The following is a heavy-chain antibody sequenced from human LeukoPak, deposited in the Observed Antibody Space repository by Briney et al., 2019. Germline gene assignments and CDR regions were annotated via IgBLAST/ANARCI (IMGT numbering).Heavy chain of an antibody. J-gene: IGHJ5*02. Sequence: PSETLSLTCTVSGGSVSSGSYYWSWIRQPPGKGLEWIGYIYYSGSTNYNPSLKSRVTISVDTSRNQFSLKLSSVTAVDTAVYYCARDRTRAAAGIFWFDPWGQGTLVTVSS. CDR1: GGSVSSGSYY. D-gene: IGHD6-13*01. CDR2: IYYSGST. V-gene: IGHV4-61*01. CDR3: ARDRTRAAAGIFWFDP.